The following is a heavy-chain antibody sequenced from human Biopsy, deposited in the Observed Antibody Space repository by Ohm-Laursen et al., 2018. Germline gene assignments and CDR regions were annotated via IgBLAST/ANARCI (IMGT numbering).Heavy chain of an antibody. D-gene: IGHD5-12*01. J-gene: IGHJ4*02. Sequence: SLRLSCAASGFTFSSYGMHWVRQAPGKGLEWVAAIWYDGSNKNYADSVKGRFTISRDNSKNTLYLQMNSLRAADTAVYYCARLGSGDYFPTFFDFWGQGALVTVSS. CDR2: IWYDGSNK. V-gene: IGHV3-33*01. CDR1: GFTFSSYG. CDR3: ARLGSGDYFPTFFDF.